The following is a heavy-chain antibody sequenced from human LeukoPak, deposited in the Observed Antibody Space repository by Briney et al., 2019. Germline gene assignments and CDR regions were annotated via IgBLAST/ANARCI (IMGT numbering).Heavy chain of an antibody. J-gene: IGHJ4*02. CDR1: GFNFSDHY. CDR2: VRKKVNSYTT. D-gene: IGHD3-3*01. V-gene: IGHV3-72*01. Sequence: SGGSLRLSCAASGFNFSDHYMDWARQAPGKGLEWVGRVRKKVNSYTTEYAASVKGRFTISRDDSTNSLFLQMNSLKTEDTAVYYCVRSSPRFYFDYWGLGTLVTVSS. CDR3: VRSSPRFYFDY.